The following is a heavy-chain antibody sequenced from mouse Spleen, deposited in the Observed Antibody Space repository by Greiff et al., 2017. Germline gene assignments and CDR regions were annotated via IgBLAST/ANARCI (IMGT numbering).Heavy chain of an antibody. CDR2: ISSGGGNT. CDR1: GFTFSSYT. CDR3: ARQGSTMAGPMDY. D-gene: IGHD2-1*01. J-gene: IGHJ4*01. V-gene: IGHV5-9*04. Sequence: EVKLMESGGGLVKPGGSLKLSCAASGFTFSSYTMSWVRQTPAKRLEWVATISSGGGNTYYPDSVKGRFTISRDNARNTLYLQMSSLRSEDTAMYYCARQGSTMAGPMDYWGQGTSVTVSS.